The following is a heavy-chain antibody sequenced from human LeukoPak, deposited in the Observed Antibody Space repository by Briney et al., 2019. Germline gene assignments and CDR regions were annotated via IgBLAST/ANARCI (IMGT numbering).Heavy chain of an antibody. CDR1: GDSVSSKSAA. V-gene: IGHV6-1*01. CDR2: TYYRSKWYN. CDR3: ARGSYPSYYYNNGMDV. Sequence: SQTLSLTCAISGDSVSSKSAAWNWIRQSPSRGLEWLGRTYYRSKWYNDYPVSVQSRITINPDTSKNQFSLQLNSVTPEDTAVYYCARGSYPSYYYNNGMDVWGQGTTVTVS. D-gene: IGHD1-26*01. J-gene: IGHJ6*02.